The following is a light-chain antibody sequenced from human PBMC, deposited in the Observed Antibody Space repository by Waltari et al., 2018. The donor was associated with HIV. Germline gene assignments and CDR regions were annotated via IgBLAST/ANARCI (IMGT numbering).Light chain of an antibody. Sequence: QSVLTQPPSASGTPGQRVTIPCSGISSNIGSNYVYWYQQLPGTTPKLLIYRNNQRPSGVPDRFSGSKSGTSASLAISGLRSEDEADYYCAAWDASLSGNWVFGGGTKLTVL. CDR1: SSNIGSNY. V-gene: IGLV1-47*01. CDR2: RNN. CDR3: AAWDASLSGNWV. J-gene: IGLJ3*02.